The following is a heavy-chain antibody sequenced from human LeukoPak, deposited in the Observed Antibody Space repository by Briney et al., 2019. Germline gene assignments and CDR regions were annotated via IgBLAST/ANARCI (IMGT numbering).Heavy chain of an antibody. CDR3: ARAALDN. CDR1: GFTASDTY. Sequence: GGCLRLSCAAYGFTASDTYIGSVRQTPGKGQGWVSVIHSGGSISYEDSVKAQFTIARDHSKNTVYLQMNSLSADDTSVYYCARAALDNWGQGTLVTVSS. CDR2: IHSGGSI. D-gene: IGHD6-25*01. V-gene: IGHV3-53*01. J-gene: IGHJ4*02.